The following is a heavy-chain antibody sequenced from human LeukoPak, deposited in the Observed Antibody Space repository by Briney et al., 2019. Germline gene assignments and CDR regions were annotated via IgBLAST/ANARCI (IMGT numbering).Heavy chain of an antibody. D-gene: IGHD6-13*01. CDR3: ARAAAVTNSWYYFDY. CDR2: IRYGGST. Sequence: SQTLSLTCTVSGDSVSSGDHHWSWIRQPPGKGLEWIGYIRYGGSTYYNPSLKSRIIISVDMSKNQFSLSLNSLSAADSAVYFCARAAAVTNSWYYFDYWGQGTLVAVSS. CDR1: GDSVSSGDHH. V-gene: IGHV4-30-4*01. J-gene: IGHJ4*02.